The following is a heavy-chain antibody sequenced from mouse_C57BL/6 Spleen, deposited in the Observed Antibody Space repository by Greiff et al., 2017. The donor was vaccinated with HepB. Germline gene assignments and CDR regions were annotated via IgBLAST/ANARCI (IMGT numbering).Heavy chain of an antibody. D-gene: IGHD2-4*01. Sequence: QVQLKQPGAELVMPGASVKLSCKASGYTFTSYWMHWVKQRPGQGLEWIGEIDPSDSYTNYNQKFKGKSTLTVDKSSSTAYMQLSSLTSEDSAVYYCASGGYDYDGEVFDYWGQGTTLTVSS. V-gene: IGHV1-69*01. J-gene: IGHJ2*01. CDR2: IDPSDSYT. CDR1: GYTFTSYW. CDR3: ASGGYDYDGEVFDY.